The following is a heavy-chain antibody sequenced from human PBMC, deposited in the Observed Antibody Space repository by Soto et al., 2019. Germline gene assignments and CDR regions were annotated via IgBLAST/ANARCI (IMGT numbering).Heavy chain of an antibody. V-gene: IGHV4-59*08. Sequence: PSETLSLTSTVSGGSISSYYWSWIRQPPGKGLEWIGNIYYSGSTYYNPSLKSRVTISVDTSKNQFSLKVTSVTAADTAVYYCARLHGYCISSSCHGHYAMDVWGQGTTVTVSS. CDR2: IYYSGST. D-gene: IGHD2-2*01. CDR3: ARLHGYCISSSCHGHYAMDV. CDR1: GGSISSYY. J-gene: IGHJ6*02.